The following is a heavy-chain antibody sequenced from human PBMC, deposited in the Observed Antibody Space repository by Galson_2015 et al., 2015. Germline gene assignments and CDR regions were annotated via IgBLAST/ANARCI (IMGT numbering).Heavy chain of an antibody. V-gene: IGHV1-2*06. CDR2: INPNSGDT. J-gene: IGHJ4*02. CDR1: GYTFTAYY. D-gene: IGHD3-10*01. Sequence: SVKVSCKASGYTFTAYYIHWVRQAPGQGLEWMGRINPNSGDTDYAQKFQGRVTTTRDTSISTAYMDLSRLRSDDTAVYYCARGGGQTYYRSGHFDYWGQGTLVTVSS. CDR3: ARGGGQTYYRSGHFDY.